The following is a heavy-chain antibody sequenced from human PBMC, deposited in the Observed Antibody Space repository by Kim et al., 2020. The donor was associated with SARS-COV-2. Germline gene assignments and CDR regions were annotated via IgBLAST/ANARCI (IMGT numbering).Heavy chain of an antibody. J-gene: IGHJ4*02. Sequence: SVKVSCKASGGTFSSYAISWVRQAPGQGLEWMGGIIPIFGTANYAQKFQGRVTITADKSTSTAYMELSSLRSEDTAVYYCATTGGSGSYLDYWGQGTLVTVSS. CDR2: IIPIFGTA. CDR1: GGTFSSYA. V-gene: IGHV1-69*06. D-gene: IGHD3-10*01. CDR3: ATTGGSGSYLDY.